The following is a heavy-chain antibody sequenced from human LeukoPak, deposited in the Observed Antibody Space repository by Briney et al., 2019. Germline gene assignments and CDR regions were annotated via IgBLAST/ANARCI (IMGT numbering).Heavy chain of an antibody. V-gene: IGHV1-2*04. J-gene: IGHJ3*02. CDR1: GYTFTGYY. D-gene: IGHD6-13*01. CDR2: INPNSGGT. Sequence: GASVKVSCKASGYTFTGYYMHWVRQAPGQGLEWMGWINPNSGGTNYAQKFQGWVTMTRDTSISTAYMELSRLRSDDTAVYYCASSIAAAFDAFDIWGQGTMVTVSS. CDR3: ASSIAAAFDAFDI.